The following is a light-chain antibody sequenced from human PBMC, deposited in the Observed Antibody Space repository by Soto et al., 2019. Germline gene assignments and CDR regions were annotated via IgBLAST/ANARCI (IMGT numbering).Light chain of an antibody. J-gene: IGKJ1*01. V-gene: IGKV1-5*01. CDR3: QHYNIYSPWT. CDR1: QSINAW. Sequence: DIQMTQCPSTLSASVGDRVTLTCRASQSINAWLAWYQQKPGKAPKLLIYDASSLQSGVPSRFSGSGSGTEFTLTISGLQPDDFATYYCQHYNIYSPWTFGQGTKVDIK. CDR2: DAS.